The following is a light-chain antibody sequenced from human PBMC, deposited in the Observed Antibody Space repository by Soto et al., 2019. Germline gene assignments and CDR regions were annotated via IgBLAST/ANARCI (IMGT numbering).Light chain of an antibody. CDR2: DAS. Sequence: DIQMTQSPSTLSASVGDRVTITCRASQSISSWLAWYQQKPGKAPNLLIYDASSLESGVPSRFSSSGSGTEVTLTISSLQPDDFATYYCQQYNSYLYTFGQGTKLEVK. CDR3: QQYNSYLYT. CDR1: QSISSW. V-gene: IGKV1-5*01. J-gene: IGKJ2*01.